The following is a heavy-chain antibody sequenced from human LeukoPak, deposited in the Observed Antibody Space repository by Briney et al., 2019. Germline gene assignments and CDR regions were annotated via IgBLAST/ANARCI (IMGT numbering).Heavy chain of an antibody. Sequence: GGSLRLSCAASGFTFSSYWMHWVRQAPGKGLVWVSRINSGGSSITYADSVKGRFTISRDNAKNTLYLQMNSLRVEDTAVYYCAREGRVSGYDFDCWGQGTLATVSS. D-gene: IGHD5-12*01. J-gene: IGHJ4*02. CDR2: INSGGSSI. CDR3: AREGRVSGYDFDC. CDR1: GFTFSSYW. V-gene: IGHV3-74*03.